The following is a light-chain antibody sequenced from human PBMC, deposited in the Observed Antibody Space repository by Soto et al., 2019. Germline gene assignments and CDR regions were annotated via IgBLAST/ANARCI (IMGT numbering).Light chain of an antibody. CDR3: KQYNNWPPLT. V-gene: IGKV3-15*01. CDR2: GAS. J-gene: IGKJ4*01. CDR1: QSVSSS. Sequence: EIVLTQSPATLSVSPGETATLSCRASQSVSSSLAWYQQTPGRAPRLLIYGASNRATDIPTRFSGSGSGTEFTLTISSLQSEDFEVYYCKQYNNWPPLTLGGGTKVDIK.